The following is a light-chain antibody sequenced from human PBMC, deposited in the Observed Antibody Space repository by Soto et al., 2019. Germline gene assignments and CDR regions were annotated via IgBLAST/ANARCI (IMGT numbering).Light chain of an antibody. V-gene: IGLV2-11*01. Sequence: QSVLTQPRSVSGSPGXSXTISCTGTSSDVGGYNYVSWYQQHPGKAPKLMIYDVSKRPSGVPDRFSGSKSGNTASLTISGLQAEDEADYYCCSYAGSYSYVFGTGTKLTVL. CDR2: DVS. CDR3: CSYAGSYSYV. CDR1: SSDVGGYNY. J-gene: IGLJ1*01.